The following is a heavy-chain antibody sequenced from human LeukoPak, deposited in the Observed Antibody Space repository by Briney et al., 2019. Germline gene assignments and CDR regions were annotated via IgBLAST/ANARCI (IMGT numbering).Heavy chain of an antibody. J-gene: IGHJ5*02. Sequence: SETLSLTCAVYGGSFSRYYWSWIRQPPGKGLEWIGEINHSGSTNYNPSLKSRVTISVDTSKNQFSLKLSSVTAADTAVYYCARGGEGQQWLVRYNNWFDPWGQGTLVTVSS. CDR2: INHSGST. D-gene: IGHD6-19*01. CDR3: ARGGEGQQWLVRYNNWFDP. CDR1: GGSFSRYY. V-gene: IGHV4-34*01.